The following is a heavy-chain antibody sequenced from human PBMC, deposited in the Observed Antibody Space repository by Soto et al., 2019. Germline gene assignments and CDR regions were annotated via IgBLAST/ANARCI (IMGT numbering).Heavy chain of an antibody. CDR2: IYYSGGT. Sequence: SETLSLTCTVSGGSISSYYGSWIRQPPGKGLEWIGYIYYSGGTNYNPSLKSRVTISVDTSKNQFSLKLSSVTAADTAVYYCASSGRYCSSTSCYSNWGQGTLVTVSS. CDR1: GGSISSYY. J-gene: IGHJ4*02. D-gene: IGHD2-2*01. V-gene: IGHV4-59*08. CDR3: ASSGRYCSSTSCYSN.